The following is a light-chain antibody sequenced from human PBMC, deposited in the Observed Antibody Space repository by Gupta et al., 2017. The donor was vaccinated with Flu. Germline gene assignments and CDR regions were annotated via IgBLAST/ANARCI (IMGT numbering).Light chain of an antibody. Sequence: VSPGQPSVVACITIHSRARSGRSNDLDWYQQKPGQAPKRLIYSASSRATGVPDRFSGSGSGTDFTLKISRVEAEDFGVYYCLQPVHCPCTFGQGTKLDIK. CDR1: HSRARSGRSND. CDR3: LQPVHCPCT. V-gene: IGKV2-30*01. J-gene: IGKJ1*01. CDR2: SAS.